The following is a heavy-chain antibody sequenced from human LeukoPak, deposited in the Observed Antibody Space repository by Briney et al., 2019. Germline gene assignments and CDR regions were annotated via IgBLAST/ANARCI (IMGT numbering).Heavy chain of an antibody. CDR1: AFTFSSYW. V-gene: IGHV3-74*01. D-gene: IGHD6-25*01. J-gene: IGHJ4*02. Sequence: PGGSLRLSCSASAFTFSSYWMHWVRQAPGKGLVWVSRINSDGTITTYADSVKGRFTISRDDAKNTLYLQMNSLRVEDTAVYYCARDVPGRLGGVDYWGQGTLVSVSS. CDR2: INSDGTIT. CDR3: ARDVPGRLGGVDY.